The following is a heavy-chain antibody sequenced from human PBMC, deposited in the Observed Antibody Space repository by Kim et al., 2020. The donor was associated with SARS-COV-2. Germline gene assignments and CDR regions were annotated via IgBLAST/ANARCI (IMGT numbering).Heavy chain of an antibody. J-gene: IGHJ5*02. Sequence: YHNPSRKGQVPLSVDTSKNQFSPKLSSVTAADTAVYYCARLEIPNWFDPWGQGTLVTVSS. D-gene: IGHD2-2*02. CDR3: ARLEIPNWFDP. V-gene: IGHV4-39*01.